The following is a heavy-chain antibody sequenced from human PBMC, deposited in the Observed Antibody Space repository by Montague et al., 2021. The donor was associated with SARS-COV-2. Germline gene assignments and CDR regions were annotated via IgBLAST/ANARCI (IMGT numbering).Heavy chain of an antibody. CDR1: GASISSRSYY. CDR2: KYYSGST. V-gene: IGHV4-39*01. Sequence: SETLSLTCTVSGASISSRSYYWGWIRQPPGKGLEWIGFKYYSGSTYYNPTLKSRVTISVDTSKNQFSLKLSSVTAADTAVYYCATLASSITIFGVVQGYYLDDWGQGTLVTVSS. J-gene: IGHJ4*02. D-gene: IGHD3-3*01. CDR3: ATLASSITIFGVVQGYYLDD.